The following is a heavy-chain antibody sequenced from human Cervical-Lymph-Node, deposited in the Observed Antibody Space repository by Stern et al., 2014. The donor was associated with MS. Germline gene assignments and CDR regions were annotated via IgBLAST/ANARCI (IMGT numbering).Heavy chain of an antibody. V-gene: IGHV7-4-1*02. CDR2: INTNTGNP. CDR3: ARDPHDYGDRLDY. Sequence: QVQLVESGSELKKPGASVKVSCKASGYSFTHFALNWVRHAPGQGLQWMGWINTNTGNPSYAQAFTGRFVLSLDTSVSTAYLQLSSLKAEDTAVYYCARDPHDYGDRLDYWGQGTRGTVSP. CDR1: GYSFTHFA. J-gene: IGHJ4*02. D-gene: IGHD4-17*01.